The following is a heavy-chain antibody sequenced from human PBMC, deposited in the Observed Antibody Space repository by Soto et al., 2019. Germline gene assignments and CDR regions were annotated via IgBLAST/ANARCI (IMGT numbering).Heavy chain of an antibody. CDR1: GYTFTSYG. D-gene: IGHD4-17*01. Sequence: ASVKVSCKASGYTFTSYGISWVRQAPGQGLEWMGWISAYNGNTNYAQKLQGRVTMTTDTSTSTAYMELRSLRSDDTAVYYCAVTMTTLTPYDYWGQGTLVTVSS. J-gene: IGHJ4*02. CDR3: AVTMTTLTPYDY. V-gene: IGHV1-18*01. CDR2: ISAYNGNT.